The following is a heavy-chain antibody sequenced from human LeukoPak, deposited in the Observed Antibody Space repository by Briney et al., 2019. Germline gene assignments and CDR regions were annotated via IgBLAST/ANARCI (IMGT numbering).Heavy chain of an antibody. CDR2: IIPIFGTA. D-gene: IGHD3-22*01. CDR3: AREAIYYDSSGYYSPLNWFDP. Sequence: VASVKVSCKASGGTFSSYAISWVRQALGQGLEWMGRIIPIFGTANYAQKFQGRVTITTDESTSTAYMELSSLRSEDTAVYYCAREAIYYDSSGYYSPLNWFDPWGQGTLVTVSS. CDR1: GGTFSSYA. V-gene: IGHV1-69*05. J-gene: IGHJ5*02.